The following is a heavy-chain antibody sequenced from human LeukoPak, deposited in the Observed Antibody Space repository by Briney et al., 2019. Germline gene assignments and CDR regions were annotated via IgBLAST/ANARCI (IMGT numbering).Heavy chain of an antibody. CDR1: GGTFSSYA. Sequence: SVKVSCKASGGTFSSYAISWVRQAPGQGLEWMGGIIPILGTANYAQKFQGRVTITADESTSTAYMELSSLRSEDTAVYYCARNPRGSSGYRGYYGMDVWGQGTTVTVSS. D-gene: IGHD3-22*01. V-gene: IGHV1-69*13. CDR3: ARNPRGSSGYRGYYGMDV. J-gene: IGHJ6*02. CDR2: IIPILGTA.